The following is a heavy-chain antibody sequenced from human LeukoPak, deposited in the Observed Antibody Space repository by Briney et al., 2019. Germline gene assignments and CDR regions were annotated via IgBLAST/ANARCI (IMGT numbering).Heavy chain of an antibody. Sequence: GRSLRLSCAASGFTFSSYGMHWVRQAPGKGLEWVAVISYDGSNKYYADSVKGRFTISRDNAKNSLYLQMNSLRAEDTAVYYCARVDYDILTGRGGFDYWGQGTLVTVSS. D-gene: IGHD3-9*01. J-gene: IGHJ4*02. CDR2: ISYDGSNK. CDR3: ARVDYDILTGRGGFDY. CDR1: GFTFSSYG. V-gene: IGHV3-30*03.